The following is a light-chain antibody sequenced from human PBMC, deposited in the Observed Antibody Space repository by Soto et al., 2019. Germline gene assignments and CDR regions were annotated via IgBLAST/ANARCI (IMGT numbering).Light chain of an antibody. CDR1: QHISSF. CDR3: QKYYIYPRT. J-gene: IGKJ1*01. CDR2: ASS. V-gene: IGKV1-8*01. Sequence: AIRVTQSPSSISASPGDRVTITCRASQHISSFLAWYQQRPGKAPNLLLYASSSLQSGVPSRFSGSGSGTDFTLTISNLQSEDFGTYYCQKYYIYPRTVGQGTKVEIK.